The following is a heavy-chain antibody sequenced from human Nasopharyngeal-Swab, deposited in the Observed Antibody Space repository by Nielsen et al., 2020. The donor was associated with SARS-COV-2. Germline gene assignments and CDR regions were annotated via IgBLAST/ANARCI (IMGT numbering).Heavy chain of an antibody. CDR3: VRSGGVGATWSWFDP. D-gene: IGHD1-26*01. CDR2: IASTGAT. Sequence: GESLKISCAASGFTFTNYDMHWVRQAAGGGLEWVSAIASTGATDYAGSVKGRFSISRENARDSLYLLMNSLGAGDTAVYYCVRSGGVGATWSWFDPWGQGTPVTVSS. CDR1: GFTFTNYD. V-gene: IGHV3-13*04. J-gene: IGHJ5*02.